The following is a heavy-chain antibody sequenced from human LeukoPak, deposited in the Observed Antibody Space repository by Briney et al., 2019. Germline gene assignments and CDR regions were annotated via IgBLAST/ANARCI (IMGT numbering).Heavy chain of an antibody. V-gene: IGHV3-30-3*01. CDR1: GFTFSSYA. J-gene: IGHJ1*01. D-gene: IGHD4-17*01. CDR3: AREYGDWGYFQH. Sequence: GGSLRLSCAASGFTFSSYAMHWGRQAPGKGLGWVAVISYDGSNKYYADSVKGRFTISRDNSKNTLYLQMNSLRAEDTAVYYCAREYGDWGYFQHWGQGTLVTVSS. CDR2: ISYDGSNK.